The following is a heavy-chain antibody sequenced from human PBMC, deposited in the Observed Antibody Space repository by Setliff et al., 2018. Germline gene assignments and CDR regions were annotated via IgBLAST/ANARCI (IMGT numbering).Heavy chain of an antibody. J-gene: IGHJ4*02. Sequence: SETLSLTCAVYGGSFSTYYWIRIRQPPGKGLEWIGEINHSGSTNYNPALKSRVTISVDTSKNQFSLKLSSVTAADTALYYCTVYNTGSSKDHYWGQGTPVTVS. CDR1: GGSFSTYY. CDR2: INHSGST. V-gene: IGHV4-34*01. CDR3: TVYNTGSSKDHY. D-gene: IGHD2-8*02.